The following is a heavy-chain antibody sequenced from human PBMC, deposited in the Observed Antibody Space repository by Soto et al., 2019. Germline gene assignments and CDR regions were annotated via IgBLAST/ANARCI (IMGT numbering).Heavy chain of an antibody. J-gene: IGHJ6*03. V-gene: IGHV1-69*05. CDR3: ARVGGGLLWFGELLSIGYYYYMDV. Sequence: GASVKVSCKASGGTFSSYAISWVRQAPGQGLEWMGGIIPIFGTANYAQKFQGRVTMTRNTSISTAYMELSSLRSEDTAVYYCARVGGGLLWFGELLSIGYYYYMDVWGKGTTVTVSS. CDR1: GGTFSSYA. D-gene: IGHD3-10*01. CDR2: IIPIFGTA.